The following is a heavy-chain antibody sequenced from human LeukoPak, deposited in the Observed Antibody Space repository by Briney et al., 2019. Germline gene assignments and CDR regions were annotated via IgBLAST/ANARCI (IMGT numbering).Heavy chain of an antibody. CDR1: GFSLSTSGVG. CDR2: IYWDDDK. V-gene: IGHV2-5*02. Sequence: SGPTLVKPTQTLTLPCTFSGFSLSTSGVGVGWIRQPPGKALEWLALIYWDDDKRYSPSLKSRLTITKDTSKNHVVLTMTNMDPVDTATYYCAHMVRGVIMNTADLDYWGQGTLVTVSS. CDR3: AHMVRGVIMNTADLDY. D-gene: IGHD3-10*01. J-gene: IGHJ4*02.